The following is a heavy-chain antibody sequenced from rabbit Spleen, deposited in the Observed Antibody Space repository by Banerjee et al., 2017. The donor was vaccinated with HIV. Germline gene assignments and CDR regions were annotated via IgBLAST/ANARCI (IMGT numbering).Heavy chain of an antibody. V-gene: IGHV1S45*01. CDR1: GFSFSFSYW. J-gene: IGHJ4*01. CDR2: IYGGSSDST. Sequence: EESGGGLVQPEGSLTLTCTASGFSFSFSYWICWVRQAPGKGLEWIACIYGGSSDSTYYASWAKGRFTISKTSSTTVTLQMTSLTAADTATYFCARGSATMTMVITGFYLGLWGPGTLVTVS. CDR3: ARGSATMTMVITGFYLGL. D-gene: IGHD2-1*01.